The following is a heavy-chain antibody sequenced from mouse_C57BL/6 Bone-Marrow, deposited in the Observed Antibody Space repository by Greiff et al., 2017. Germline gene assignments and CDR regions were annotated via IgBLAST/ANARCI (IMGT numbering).Heavy chain of an antibody. D-gene: IGHD2-5*01. CDR1: GFNIKDDY. J-gene: IGHJ3*01. CDR3: TLYSNWFAY. CDR2: IDPENGDT. Sequence: EVKLVESGAELVRPGASVKLSCTASGFNIKDDYMHWVKQRPEQGLEWIGWIDPENGDTEYASKFQGKATITADTSSNTAYLQLSSLTSEDTAVYYCTLYSNWFAYWGQGTLVTVSA. V-gene: IGHV14-4*01.